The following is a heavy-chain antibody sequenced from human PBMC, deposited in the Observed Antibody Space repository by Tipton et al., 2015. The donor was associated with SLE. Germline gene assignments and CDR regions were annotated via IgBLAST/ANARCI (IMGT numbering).Heavy chain of an antibody. V-gene: IGHV3-23*03. CDR2: TYYGGSTT. CDR1: GFTVSTYA. J-gene: IGHJ4*02. Sequence: SLRLSCAASGFTVSTYAMAWVRQAPGKGLEWVSLTYYGGSTTYYADSVKGRFTISRDNSKNTLYLQMNSLRADDTAVYFCATRRISGDYWGQGTPVTVSS. D-gene: IGHD1-20*01. CDR3: ATRRISGDY.